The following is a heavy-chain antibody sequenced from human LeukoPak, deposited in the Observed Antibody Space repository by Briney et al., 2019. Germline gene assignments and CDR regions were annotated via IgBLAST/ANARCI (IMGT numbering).Heavy chain of an antibody. CDR2: IYYSGSS. J-gene: IGHJ6*03. CDR1: GGSISGYH. Sequence: KPSETLSLTCNVSGGSISGYHWSWIRQPPGKGLEWLGYIYYSGSSNYNPSLKSRVTISADTSKNQFSLKLGSVTAADTAVYYCARVPRSYYYYYYMDVWGKGATVTVSS. CDR3: ARVPRSYYYYYYMDV. V-gene: IGHV4-59*01.